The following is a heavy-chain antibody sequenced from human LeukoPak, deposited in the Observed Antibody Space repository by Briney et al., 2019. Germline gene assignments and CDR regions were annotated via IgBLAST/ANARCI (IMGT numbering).Heavy chain of an antibody. V-gene: IGHV3-23*01. D-gene: IGHD3-10*01. CDR1: GFTFSTYA. CDR2: IGGSGGST. J-gene: IGHJ4*02. CDR3: ARFRDFDY. Sequence: GGTLRLSCAASGFTFSTYAMSWVRQAPGKGLEWVSAIGGSGGSTYYADSVKGRFTISRDNSKNTLYLQMNSLRAEDTAVYYCARFRDFDYWGQGTLVTVSS.